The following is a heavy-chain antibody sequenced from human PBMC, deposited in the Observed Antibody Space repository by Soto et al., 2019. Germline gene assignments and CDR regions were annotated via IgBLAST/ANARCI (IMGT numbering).Heavy chain of an antibody. Sequence: EVQLLESGGGLVQPGGSLRLSCAASGFTFSSYAMSWVRQAPGKGLEWVSVISGSAGSTYDADAVKGRFTISRDNSKNTLYLQMNSLRAEDTAVYYCAKATSSWGGDALHIWGQGTMVTAS. CDR2: ISGSAGST. J-gene: IGHJ3*02. CDR1: GFTFSSYA. V-gene: IGHV3-23*01. D-gene: IGHD6-13*01. CDR3: AKATSSWGGDALHI.